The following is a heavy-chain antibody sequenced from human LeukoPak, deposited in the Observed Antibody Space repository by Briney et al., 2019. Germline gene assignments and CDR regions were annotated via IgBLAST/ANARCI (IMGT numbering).Heavy chain of an antibody. CDR2: IYTSGST. CDR3: ARDLGWYSSSWLYFDY. D-gene: IGHD6-13*01. CDR1: GGSISSYY. J-gene: IGHJ4*02. Sequence: TSETLSLTCTVSGGSISSYYWSWIRQPAGKGLEWIGRIYTSGSTNYNPSLKSRVTMSVDTSKNQFALKLSSVTAADTAVYYCARDLGWYSSSWLYFDYWGQGTLVTVSS. V-gene: IGHV4-4*07.